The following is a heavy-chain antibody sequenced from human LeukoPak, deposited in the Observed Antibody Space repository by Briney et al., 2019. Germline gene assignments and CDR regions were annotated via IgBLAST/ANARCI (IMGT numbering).Heavy chain of an antibody. J-gene: IGHJ4*02. V-gene: IGHV3-7*01. Sequence: GGSLRLSCAASGVSFSSYEMNCVRDAPGKGREWVAKIKQDGSEKYYVDSVKGRFTISRDNAKNSLYLQKNSLRAEDTAVYYCAREEVDSGYVDYFDYWGQGTLVTVSS. D-gene: IGHD5-12*01. CDR2: IKQDGSEK. CDR3: AREEVDSGYVDYFDY. CDR1: GVSFSSYE.